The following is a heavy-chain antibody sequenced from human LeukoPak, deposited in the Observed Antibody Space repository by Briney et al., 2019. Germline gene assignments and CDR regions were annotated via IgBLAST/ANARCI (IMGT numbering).Heavy chain of an antibody. Sequence: ASVKVSCKGSGYTFSSYGISWVRQAPGQGLEWMGWISTYNGNTNYAQKLQGRVTMTTDTSTSTAYMELRSLRSDDTAVYYCARDPTTTIVVVDAFDIWGQGTMVTVSS. D-gene: IGHD3-22*01. CDR1: GYTFSSYG. V-gene: IGHV1-18*01. CDR2: ISTYNGNT. J-gene: IGHJ3*02. CDR3: ARDPTTTIVVVDAFDI.